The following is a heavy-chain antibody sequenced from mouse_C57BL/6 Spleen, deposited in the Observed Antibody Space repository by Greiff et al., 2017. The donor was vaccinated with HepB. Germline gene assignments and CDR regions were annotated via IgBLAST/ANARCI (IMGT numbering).Heavy chain of an antibody. CDR2: IDPEDGDT. V-gene: IGHV14-1*01. CDR1: GFNIKDYY. Sequence: EVKLVESGAELVRPGASVKLSCTASGFNIKDYYMHWVKQRPEQGLEWIGRIDPEDGDTEYAPKFQGKATMTADKSSNTAYLQLSSLTSEDTAVYYCTTDGYSFFAYWGQGTLVTVSA. CDR3: TTDGYSFFAY. J-gene: IGHJ3*01. D-gene: IGHD2-3*01.